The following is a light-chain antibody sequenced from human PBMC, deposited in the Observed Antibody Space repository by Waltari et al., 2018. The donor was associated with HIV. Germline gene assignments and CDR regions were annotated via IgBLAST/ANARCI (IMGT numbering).Light chain of an antibody. CDR3: QQYSNLYS. CDR2: GVS. V-gene: IGKV3-20*01. J-gene: IGKJ2*01. Sequence: EIVLTQSPGTLSLSPGERATLSCRASQSISSSYLAWYQQKPGQAPRLLIYGVSNRATGIPDRFSGGGSGTDFTLTINRLEPDDFAVYYCQQYSNLYSFGQGTKLEIK. CDR1: QSISSSY.